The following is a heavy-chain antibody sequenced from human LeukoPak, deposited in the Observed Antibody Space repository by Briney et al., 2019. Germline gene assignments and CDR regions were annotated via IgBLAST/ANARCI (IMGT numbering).Heavy chain of an antibody. V-gene: IGHV4-39*07. CDR1: GGSISSSSYY. CDR3: ARDRSRVVDY. J-gene: IGHJ4*02. D-gene: IGHD6-13*01. Sequence: PSETLSLTCTVSGGSISSSSYYWGWIRQPPGKGLEWIGSIYYSGSTYYNPSLKSRVTISVDTSKNQFSLKLSSVTAADTAVYYCARDRSRVVDYWGQGTLVTVSS. CDR2: IYYSGST.